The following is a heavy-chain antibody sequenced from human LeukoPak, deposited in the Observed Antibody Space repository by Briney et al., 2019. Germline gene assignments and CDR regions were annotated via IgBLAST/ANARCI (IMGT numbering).Heavy chain of an antibody. V-gene: IGHV3-30-3*01. CDR1: GFTFSNYI. CDR3: ARDIISDYYYYAMDV. CDR2: ISFDGNNK. J-gene: IGHJ6*02. Sequence: GGSLRLSCAASGFTFSNYIMHWVRQAPGKALEWVALISFDGNNKCYADSVRGQFTISRDNSKNTLYLQMNSLRVEDTAVYYCARDIISDYYYYAMDVWGQGTTVTVSS.